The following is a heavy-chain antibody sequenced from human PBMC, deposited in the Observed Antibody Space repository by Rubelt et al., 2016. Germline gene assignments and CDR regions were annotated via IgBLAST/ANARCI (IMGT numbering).Heavy chain of an antibody. V-gene: IGHV4-34*01. CDR2: INHSGST. CDR3: ARGRRGSSSWLGRDYYGMDV. CDR1: GGSFSGYY. D-gene: IGHD6-13*01. J-gene: IGHJ6*02. Sequence: QVQLQQWGAGLLKPSETLSLTCAVYGGSFSGYYWSWIRQPPGKGLEWIGEINHSGSTNYNPSLKSRVTSSVDRAKNQFALKLSSGTAADTAVYYCARGRRGSSSWLGRDYYGMDVWGQGTTVTVSS.